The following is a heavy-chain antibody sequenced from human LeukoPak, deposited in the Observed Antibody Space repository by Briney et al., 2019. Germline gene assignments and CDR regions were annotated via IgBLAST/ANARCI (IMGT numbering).Heavy chain of an antibody. J-gene: IGHJ4*02. CDR2: ITSGFTP. D-gene: IGHD2-15*01. CDR1: GLTFSYHA. V-gene: IGHV3-23*01. Sequence: PGGSLRLSCAASGLTFSYHAMSWFRQDPGKGLEWVAGITSGFTPHYADSVKGRFTISRDNSKNTFHLQLNSLRAEDTAIYYCAKDYSESRVADVFFEYWGQGTLVTVSS. CDR3: AKDYSESRVADVFFEY.